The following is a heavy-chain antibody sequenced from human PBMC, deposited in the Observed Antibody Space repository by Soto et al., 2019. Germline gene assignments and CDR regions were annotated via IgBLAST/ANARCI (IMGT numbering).Heavy chain of an antibody. J-gene: IGHJ5*02. D-gene: IGHD3-3*01. CDR2: INHSGST. Sequence: SETLSLTCAVYGGSFIGYYWSWIRQPPGKGLEWIGEINHSGSTNYNPSLKSRVTISVDTSKNQFSLKLSSVTAADTAVYYCARGLYDFWSGSRWFDPWGQGTLVTVSS. CDR3: ARGLYDFWSGSRWFDP. V-gene: IGHV4-34*01. CDR1: GGSFIGYY.